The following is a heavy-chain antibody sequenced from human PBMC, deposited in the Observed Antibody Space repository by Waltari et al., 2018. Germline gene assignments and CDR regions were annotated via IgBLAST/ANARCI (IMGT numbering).Heavy chain of an antibody. CDR1: GVTCSSYW. V-gene: IGHV3-74*01. D-gene: IGHD3-22*01. Sequence: EVQLVESGGGLVHPGGSLRLSCAASGVTCSSYWMNWVRQAPGKGRWGVIRINAVGSSKTAADAVTGRFTISRDNAKNTLYLQMNGLRAEDTAVYYCARDLDSSGDFIFEYWGQGALVTVSS. CDR3: ARDLDSSGDFIFEY. CDR2: INAVGSSK. J-gene: IGHJ4*02.